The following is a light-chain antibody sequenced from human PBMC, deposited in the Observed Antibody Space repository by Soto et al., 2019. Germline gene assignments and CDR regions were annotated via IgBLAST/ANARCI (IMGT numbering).Light chain of an antibody. J-gene: IGKJ1*01. CDR3: QQYATSPCA. CDR1: QTVSDNF. Sequence: EIVLGQSPGTLALSPGERASLSCRASQTVSDNFLAWYQQKPGQAPRLLIYAASSRATGVPDRFSGSGTATDFTLTITSLEAEDSAVYYCQQYATSPCAFGQGTKVEIK. V-gene: IGKV3-20*01. CDR2: AAS.